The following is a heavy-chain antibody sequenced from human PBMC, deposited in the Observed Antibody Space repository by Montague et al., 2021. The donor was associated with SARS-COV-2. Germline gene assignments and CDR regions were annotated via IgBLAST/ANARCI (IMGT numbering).Heavy chain of an antibody. V-gene: IGHV3-23*01. D-gene: IGHD4-17*01. CDR1: GFTFSNYA. CDR3: AKGREWVTVNADLPYYSYGMDV. CDR2: LSGSGGKT. Sequence: SLRLSCAASGFTFSNYAMTWVRQAPGKGPEWVSALSGSGGKTYYADSVKGRFTISRDNSKNTLYLQMKSLRADDTAIYYCAKGREWVTVNADLPYYSYGMDVWGHGTPGTVSS. J-gene: IGHJ6*02.